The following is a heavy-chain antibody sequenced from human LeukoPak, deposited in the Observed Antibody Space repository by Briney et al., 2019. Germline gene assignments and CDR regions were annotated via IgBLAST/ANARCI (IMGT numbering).Heavy chain of an antibody. CDR1: GFTFNSYP. V-gene: IGHV3-64D*06. Sequence: GGSLRLSLSASGFTFNSYPVPWVRQAPGKGLEYVSGISRNGGSTYYADSVKGRFTISRDNSKNTLYLQMSSLRAEDTAVYYCVKERGFMVALNSAFDIWGQGTMVTVSS. CDR2: ISRNGGST. D-gene: IGHD4/OR15-4a*01. CDR3: VKERGFMVALNSAFDI. J-gene: IGHJ3*02.